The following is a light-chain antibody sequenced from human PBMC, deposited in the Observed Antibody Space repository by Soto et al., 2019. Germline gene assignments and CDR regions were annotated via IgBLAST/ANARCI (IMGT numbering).Light chain of an antibody. V-gene: IGLV2-14*01. CDR2: EVN. CDR1: SSDVGGHNY. CDR3: SSYTSSITPVV. Sequence: QSVLTQPASVSGSPGQSITISCTGTSSDVGGHNYVSWYQQHPGKAPKLMIYEVNNRPSGVSDRFSGSKAGNTASLTISGLQAEDEADYYCSSYTSSITPVVFGGGTKVTVL. J-gene: IGLJ2*01.